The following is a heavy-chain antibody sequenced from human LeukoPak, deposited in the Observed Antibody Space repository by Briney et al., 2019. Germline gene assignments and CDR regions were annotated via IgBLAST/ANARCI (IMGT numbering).Heavy chain of an antibody. Sequence: GPCLRLACAAAASTFIISDIGSVRHQPRNWRGWVACIRGSGHSNYYGDSVKGRFNISRDNPKNPLYPKMKRLRAGDTGIYYCAKDSYCISSSCCYAFDIWGQGTMVTVSS. CDR3: AKDSYCISSSCCYAFDI. V-gene: IGHV3-23*01. CDR1: ASTFIISD. J-gene: IGHJ3*02. CDR2: IRGSGHSN. D-gene: IGHD2-2*01.